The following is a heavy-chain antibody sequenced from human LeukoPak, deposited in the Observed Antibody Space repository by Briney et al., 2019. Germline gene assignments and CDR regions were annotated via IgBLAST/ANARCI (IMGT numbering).Heavy chain of an antibody. CDR3: ARDPSAWHQPIAS. Sequence: QPGGSLRLSCAASGFTFSSYWMHWVRQAPGKGLVWVSRINTDGSSTNYADSVKGRFTISRDNAKNTLYLQMNSLRDEDTAVYFCARDPSAWHQPIASWGQGTLVTVSS. J-gene: IGHJ4*02. CDR1: GFTFSSYW. D-gene: IGHD3-3*01. V-gene: IGHV3-74*01. CDR2: INTDGSST.